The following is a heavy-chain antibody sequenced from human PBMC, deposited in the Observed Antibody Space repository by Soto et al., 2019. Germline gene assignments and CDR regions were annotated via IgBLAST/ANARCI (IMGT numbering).Heavy chain of an antibody. CDR2: IKSKTDGGTT. D-gene: IGHD3-22*01. V-gene: IGHV3-15*01. CDR1: GCTVSNAW. Sequence: GGALRLSWAVSGCTVSNAWMSWVRQAPGKGLEWVGRIKSKTDGGTTDYAAPVKGRFTISRDDSKNTLYLQMNSLRTEDTAVYYCTTDRVTMIALCYSGMDVWGQGSTVTVCS. J-gene: IGHJ6*02. CDR3: TTDRVTMIALCYSGMDV.